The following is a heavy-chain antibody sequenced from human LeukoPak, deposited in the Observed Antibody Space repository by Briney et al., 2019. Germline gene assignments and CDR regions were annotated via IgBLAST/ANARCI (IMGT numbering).Heavy chain of an antibody. D-gene: IGHD6-13*01. CDR1: GYAFSAYH. CDR2: IIPIFGTA. CDR3: ARGAIAAAGTGGYFDY. V-gene: IGHV1-69*13. Sequence: SVKVSCKASGYAFSAYHIHWVRQAPGQGLEWMGGIIPIFGTANYAQKFQGRVTITADESTSTAYMELSSLRSEDTAVYCCARGAIAAAGTGGYFDYWGQGTLVTVSS. J-gene: IGHJ4*02.